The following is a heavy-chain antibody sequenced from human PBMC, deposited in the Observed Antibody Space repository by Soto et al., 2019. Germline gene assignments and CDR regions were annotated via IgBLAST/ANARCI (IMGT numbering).Heavy chain of an antibody. CDR3: ARGIRGRPFDY. V-gene: IGHV4-30-4*01. Sequence: TLSLTCTVSGGSISSGDYYWSWIRQPPGKSLEWIGNIYNSGSNYYNPSLKSRVTLSVDTSKNQFSLKLSSVSASDTAVYYCARGIRGRPFDYWGQGTLVTVSS. CDR1: GGSISSGDYY. CDR2: IYNSGSN. D-gene: IGHD2-21*01. J-gene: IGHJ4*02.